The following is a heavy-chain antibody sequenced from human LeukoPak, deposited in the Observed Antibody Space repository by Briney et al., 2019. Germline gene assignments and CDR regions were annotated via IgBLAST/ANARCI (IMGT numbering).Heavy chain of an antibody. CDR1: GFSFSSYS. CDR2: ISHTGSTM. D-gene: IGHD4-17*01. CDR3: SKKGQNEDYGKPD. J-gene: IGHJ4*02. Sequence: GGSLRLSCAASGFSFSSYSMNWVRQAPGKGLEWVSYISHTGSTMSYADSVKGRFTISRDNSRSTLYLQMNSLRAEDTAVYYCSKKGQNEDYGKPDWGQGTLVTVSS. V-gene: IGHV3-48*01.